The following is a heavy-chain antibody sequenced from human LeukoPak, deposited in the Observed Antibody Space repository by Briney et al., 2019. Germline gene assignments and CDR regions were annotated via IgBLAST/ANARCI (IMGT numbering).Heavy chain of an antibody. CDR1: GFTFSSYA. CDR2: ISGSGGST. Sequence: GGSLRLYCAASGFTFSSYAMSWVRQAPGKGLEWVSAISGSGGSTYYADSVKGRFTISRDNSKNTLYLQMNSLRAEDTAVCYCAKSRSRYCSSSYYYYGMDVWGQGTTVTVSS. CDR3: AKSRSRYCSSSYYYYGMDV. V-gene: IGHV3-23*01. D-gene: IGHD2-2*01. J-gene: IGHJ6*02.